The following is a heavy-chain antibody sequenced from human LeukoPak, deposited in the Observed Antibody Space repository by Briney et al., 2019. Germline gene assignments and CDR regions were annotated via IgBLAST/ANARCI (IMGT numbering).Heavy chain of an antibody. J-gene: IGHJ4*02. CDR3: TRDRSRAEDD. D-gene: IGHD1-14*01. CDR2: INQGGSDK. CDR1: AFTFSGHW. Sequence: PGGSLRLSCAASAFTFSGHWMSWVCQAPGKGLEWVANINQGGSDKYYVDSVKGRFTISRDNANNLLYLQMNSLRGEDTAVYYCTRDRSRAEDDWGQGTLVTVSS. V-gene: IGHV3-7*01.